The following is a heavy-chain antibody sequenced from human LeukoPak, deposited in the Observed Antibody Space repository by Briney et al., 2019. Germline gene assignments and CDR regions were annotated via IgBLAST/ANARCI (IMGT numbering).Heavy chain of an antibody. J-gene: IGHJ4*02. CDR2: ISGSGGST. CDR1: GFTFSSYA. Sequence: PGGSLRLSCAASGFTFSSYAMSWVRQAPGKGLEWVSGISGSGGSTYYADSVKGRFTISRDNSKNTMYLQMNSLRAEDTAAYYCAKESAYGILTGYSDYWGQGTLVTVSS. V-gene: IGHV3-23*01. D-gene: IGHD3-9*01. CDR3: AKESAYGILTGYSDY.